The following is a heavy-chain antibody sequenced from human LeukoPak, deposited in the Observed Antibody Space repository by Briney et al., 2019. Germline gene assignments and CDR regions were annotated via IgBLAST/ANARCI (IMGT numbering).Heavy chain of an antibody. CDR2: INHSGST. CDR3: AREGGYLQLRYFDY. J-gene: IGHJ4*02. D-gene: IGHD5-24*01. V-gene: IGHV4-34*01. CDR1: GGSFSGYY. Sequence: SETLSLTCAVYGGSFSGYYWSWIRQPPGKGLEWIGEINHSGSTNYNPSLKSRVTISVDTSKNQFSLRLISVTAADTAVYYCAREGGYLQLRYFDYWGQGTLVTVSS.